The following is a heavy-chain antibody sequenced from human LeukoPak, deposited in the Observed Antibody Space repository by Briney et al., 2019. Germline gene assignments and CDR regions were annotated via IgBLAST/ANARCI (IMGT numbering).Heavy chain of an antibody. Sequence: PSETLSLTCTVSGGSISSSSYYWGWIRQPPGKGLEWIGSIYYSGSTYYNPSLKSRVTISVDTSKNQFSLKLSSVTAADTAVYYCARDSRSGYYKSYYYYYMDVWGKGTTVTVSS. CDR3: ARDSRSGYYKSYYYYYMDV. D-gene: IGHD3-3*01. J-gene: IGHJ6*03. CDR1: GGSISSSSYY. V-gene: IGHV4-39*07. CDR2: IYYSGST.